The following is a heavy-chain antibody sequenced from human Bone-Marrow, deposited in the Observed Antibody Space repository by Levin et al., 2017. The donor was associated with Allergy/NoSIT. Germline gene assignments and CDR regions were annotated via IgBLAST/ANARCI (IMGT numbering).Heavy chain of an antibody. J-gene: IGHJ4*02. V-gene: IGHV4-31*03. CDR1: GGSISGGGYY. CDR3: ARFNGYDFDY. CDR2: IYYSGNT. D-gene: IGHD5-12*01. Sequence: SQTLSLTCTVSGGSISGGGYYWSWIRQHPGRGLEWIGYIYYSGNTYYNPSLKSRVIISVVTSKNQLSLKLTSVTVADTAVYYCARFNGYDFDYWGQGTLVTVSS.